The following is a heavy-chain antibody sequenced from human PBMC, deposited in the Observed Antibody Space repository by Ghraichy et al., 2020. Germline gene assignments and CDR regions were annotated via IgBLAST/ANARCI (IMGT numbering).Heavy chain of an antibody. CDR1: GGSISSSSYY. Sequence: SETLSLTCTVSGGSISSSSYYWGWIRQPPGKGLEWIGSIYYSGSTYYNPSLKSRVTITVDTSKNQFSLKLSSVTAADTAVYYCARESWVSYSARDPYFDYWGQGTLVTVSS. CDR2: IYYSGST. J-gene: IGHJ4*02. D-gene: IGHD2-8*01. V-gene: IGHV4-39*02. CDR3: ARESWVSYSARDPYFDY.